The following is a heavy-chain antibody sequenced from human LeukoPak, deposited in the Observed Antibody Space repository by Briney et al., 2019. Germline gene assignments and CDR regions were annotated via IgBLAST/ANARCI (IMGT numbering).Heavy chain of an antibody. Sequence: SQTLSLTXTVSGGSISSLNYHWTWIRQPAGKGLEVIGRIYTSGSTNYSPSFKSRVTISIDTSKNQFSLKLSSVTAADTAVYYCARDPGGSGPASWGPGTLVTVSS. CDR1: GGSISSLNYH. D-gene: IGHD6-19*01. CDR2: IYTSGST. CDR3: ARDPGGSGPAS. V-gene: IGHV4-61*02. J-gene: IGHJ5*02.